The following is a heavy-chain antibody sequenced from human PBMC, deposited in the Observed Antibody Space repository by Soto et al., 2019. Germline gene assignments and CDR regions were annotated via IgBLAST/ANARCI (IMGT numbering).Heavy chain of an antibody. D-gene: IGHD2-2*01. CDR2: ISGSGGST. CDR1: GFTFSSYA. J-gene: IGHJ6*02. V-gene: IGHV3-23*01. CDR3: AKFLEYQLPYYYGMDV. Sequence: GGSLRLSCAASGFTFSSYAMSWVRQAPGKGLEWVSAISGSGGSTYYADSVKGRFTISRDNSKNTLYLQMNSLRAEDTAVYYCAKFLEYQLPYYYGMDVWGQGTTVTVS.